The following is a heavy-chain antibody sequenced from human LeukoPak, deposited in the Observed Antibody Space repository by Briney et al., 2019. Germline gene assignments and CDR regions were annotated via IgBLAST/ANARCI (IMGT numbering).Heavy chain of an antibody. CDR1: GFTFSDYY. J-gene: IGHJ4*02. CDR3: ARERNSYFDY. Sequence: GGSLRRSCAASGFTFSDYYMSWIRQAPGKGLEWVSYISSSGSAIYYADSVKGRFTISRDNAKNSLYLQVNSLRAEDTAVYYCARERNSYFDYWGQGTLVTVSS. D-gene: IGHD1-14*01. V-gene: IGHV3-11*01. CDR2: ISSSGSAI.